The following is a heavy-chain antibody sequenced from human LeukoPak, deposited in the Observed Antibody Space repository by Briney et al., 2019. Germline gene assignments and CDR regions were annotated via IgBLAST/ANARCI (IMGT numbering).Heavy chain of an antibody. CDR2: INHSGST. CDR3: ARHAPSWSKRYYYDSSGYYLTFDY. Sequence: SETLSLTCAIYGGSFSNFYWNWIRQPPGKGLEWIGEINHSGSTNYNPSLKSRVTISVDTSKNQFSLKLSSVTAADTAVYYCARHAPSWSKRYYYDSSGYYLTFDYWGQGTLVTVSS. J-gene: IGHJ4*02. V-gene: IGHV4-34*01. D-gene: IGHD3-22*01. CDR1: GGSFSNFY.